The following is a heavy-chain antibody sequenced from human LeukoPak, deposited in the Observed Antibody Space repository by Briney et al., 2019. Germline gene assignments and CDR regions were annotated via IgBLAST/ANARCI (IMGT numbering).Heavy chain of an antibody. CDR1: GYTFTSYA. Sequence: GASVKVPCKGSGYTFTSYAMNWVRQAPGQGLEWMGWINANTGNPTYAQGFTGRFVLSLDTSVSTAYLQISSLKAEDTAVYYCARGRITMVRGVTEGGDWFDPWGQGTLVTVSS. CDR2: INANTGNP. V-gene: IGHV7-4-1*02. D-gene: IGHD3-10*01. CDR3: ARGRITMVRGVTEGGDWFDP. J-gene: IGHJ5*02.